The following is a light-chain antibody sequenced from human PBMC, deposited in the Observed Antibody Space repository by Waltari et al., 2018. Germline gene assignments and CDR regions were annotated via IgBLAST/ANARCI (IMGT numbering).Light chain of an antibody. Sequence: QSALTQPRSVSGSPGQSVTISCTGTSSDVGGYNYVSWYQQHPGKALKLMIYDVNKRPSGVPDRFSGSKSGNTSSLTISGLQAEDEADLYCCSYAGSYILVFGGGTKLTVL. CDR3: CSYAGSYILV. V-gene: IGLV2-11*01. J-gene: IGLJ2*01. CDR2: DVN. CDR1: SSDVGGYNY.